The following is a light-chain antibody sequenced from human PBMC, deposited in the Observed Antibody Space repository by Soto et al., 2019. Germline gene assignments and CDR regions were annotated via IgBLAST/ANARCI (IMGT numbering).Light chain of an antibody. J-gene: IGLJ1*01. CDR3: CSYAGTNTFV. CDR1: SSDVGSYNL. Sequence: QSALTQPASVSGSPGQSITISCTGTSSDVGSYNLVSWYQQHPGKAPKLMIYEGNKRPSGVSNRFSGSKSANTASLTISGLQTEDEADYYCCSYAGTNTFVFGPGIKLTVL. CDR2: EGN. V-gene: IGLV2-23*01.